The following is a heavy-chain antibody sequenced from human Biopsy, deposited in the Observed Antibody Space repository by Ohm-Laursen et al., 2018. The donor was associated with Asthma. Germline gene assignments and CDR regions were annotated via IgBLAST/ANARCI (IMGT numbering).Heavy chain of an antibody. V-gene: IGHV4-39*01. Sequence: GTLSLTCNLSSGSGGYMRSGNYYWGWIRQPPGKGLEWIGSIYYSGTTYYNPSLESRVTVSADTSKNQFSLKLTSVIAADTAVYYCVRGSSSWHHGPFHYYYGLDVWGQGTTATVSS. D-gene: IGHD6-13*01. CDR3: VRGSSSWHHGPFHYYYGLDV. CDR1: SGSGGYMRSGNYY. CDR2: IYYSGTT. J-gene: IGHJ6*02.